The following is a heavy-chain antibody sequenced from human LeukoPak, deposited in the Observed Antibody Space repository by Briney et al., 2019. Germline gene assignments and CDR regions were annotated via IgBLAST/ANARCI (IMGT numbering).Heavy chain of an antibody. CDR3: ARRNYDFWSGYYGDGMDV. J-gene: IGHJ6*02. CDR1: GYTFTSYY. Sequence: ASVKVSCKASGYTFTSYYMHWVQQAPGQGLEWMGIINPSGGSTSYAQKFQGRVTMTRNTSISTAYMELSSLRSEDTAVYYCARRNYDFWSGYYGDGMDVWGQGTTVTVSS. V-gene: IGHV1-46*01. CDR2: INPSGGST. D-gene: IGHD3-3*01.